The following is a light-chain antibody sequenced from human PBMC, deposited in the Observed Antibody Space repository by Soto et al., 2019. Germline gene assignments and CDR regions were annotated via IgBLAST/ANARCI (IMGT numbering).Light chain of an antibody. CDR2: DAS. J-gene: IGKJ1*01. Sequence: DIQMTQSLSTLSASVGDKVTITCRASQSISSWLAWYQQKPGKAPKLLIFDASSLESGVPPRFSGSGSGTEFTLTISSLQPDDFAIYYCQQYNSYSRTFGQGTKVDIK. CDR1: QSISSW. V-gene: IGKV1-5*01. CDR3: QQYNSYSRT.